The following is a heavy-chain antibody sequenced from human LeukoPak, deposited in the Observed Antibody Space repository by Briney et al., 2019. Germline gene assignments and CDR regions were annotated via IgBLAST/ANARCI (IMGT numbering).Heavy chain of an antibody. Sequence: GGSLRLSCAASGLTFSSHAMHWVRQAPGKGLEWVAVISYDGSNKYYADSVKGRFTISRDNSKNTLYLQMNSLRAEDTAVYYCAKDPYSGYYFDYWGQGTLVTVSS. D-gene: IGHD6-25*01. CDR2: ISYDGSNK. V-gene: IGHV3-30*04. J-gene: IGHJ4*02. CDR3: AKDPYSGYYFDY. CDR1: GLTFSSHA.